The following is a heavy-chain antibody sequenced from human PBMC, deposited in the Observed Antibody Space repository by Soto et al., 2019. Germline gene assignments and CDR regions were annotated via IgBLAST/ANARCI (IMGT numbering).Heavy chain of an antibody. CDR1: GYTFTSYD. V-gene: IGHV1-8*01. CDR2: MNPNSGNT. D-gene: IGHD3-10*01. J-gene: IGHJ6*03. Sequence: QVQLVQSGAEVKKPGASVKVSCKASGYTFTSYDINWVRQATGQGLEWMGWMNPNSGNTGYAQKFQGRVTKTRNTSIRTAYMELSSLRSEDTAVYYCAALDYGRNYYYYMDVWGKGTTVTVSS. CDR3: AALDYGRNYYYYMDV.